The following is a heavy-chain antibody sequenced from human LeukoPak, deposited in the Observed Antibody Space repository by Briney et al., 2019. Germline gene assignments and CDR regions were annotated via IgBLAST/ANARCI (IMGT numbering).Heavy chain of an antibody. Sequence: VASVKVSCKASGYTFTSYPISWVRQAPGQGLEWMGWVSVYNSNTKYAQNVQGRVTMTTDRSTSTAYMELRSLRSDDTAVYYCARASYYYDSSGYPGYYFDYWGQGTLVTVSS. D-gene: IGHD3-22*01. CDR1: GYTFTSYP. CDR2: VSVYNSNT. J-gene: IGHJ4*02. CDR3: ARASYYYDSSGYPGYYFDY. V-gene: IGHV1-18*01.